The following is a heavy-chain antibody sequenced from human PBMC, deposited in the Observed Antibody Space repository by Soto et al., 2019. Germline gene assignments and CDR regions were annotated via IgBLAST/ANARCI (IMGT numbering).Heavy chain of an antibody. J-gene: IGHJ6*02. V-gene: IGHV3-23*01. CDR1: GFTFSSYA. Sequence: GGSLRLSCAASGFTFSSYAMSWVRQAPGKGLEWVSAISGSGGSTYYADSVKGRFTISRDNSKNPLYLQMNSLRAEDTAVYYCAKDLDYYYGMDVWGQGTTVTVSS. CDR3: AKDLDYYYGMDV. CDR2: ISGSGGST.